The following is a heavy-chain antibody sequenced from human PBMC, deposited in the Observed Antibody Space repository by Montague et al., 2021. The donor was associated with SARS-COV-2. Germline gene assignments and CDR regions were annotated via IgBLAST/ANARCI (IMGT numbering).Heavy chain of an antibody. J-gene: IGHJ5*02. CDR2: TYYSGXT. CDR3: ARDGGTVTTFLGVGYVRGGLNRFDP. Sequence: SETLSLTCTVSGGSISSSSYYWGWIRQPPGKGLEWIGSTYYSGXTXYXXXXKXRVTISVDASKNQFSLKLSSVTAADTAVYYCARDGGTVTTFLGVGYVRGGLNRFDPWGQGTLVTVSS. V-gene: IGHV4-39*07. D-gene: IGHD4-17*01. CDR1: GGSISSSSYY.